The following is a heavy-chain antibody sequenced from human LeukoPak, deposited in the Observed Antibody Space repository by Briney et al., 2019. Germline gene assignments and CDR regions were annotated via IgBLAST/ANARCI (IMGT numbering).Heavy chain of an antibody. V-gene: IGHV3-23*01. J-gene: IGHJ4*02. CDR3: AKDWIQFNRVFDCFDS. CDR1: GFPFNTNA. D-gene: IGHD2-21*01. CDR2: IGNTET. Sequence: PGGSLRLSCATSGFPFNTNAMSWVRQAPGKGLEWVSTIGNTETFYADSVTGRFTISRDNSKNTVYLHMNSLRVEDTAVYYCAKDWIQFNRVFDCFDSWGQGTLVTVSS.